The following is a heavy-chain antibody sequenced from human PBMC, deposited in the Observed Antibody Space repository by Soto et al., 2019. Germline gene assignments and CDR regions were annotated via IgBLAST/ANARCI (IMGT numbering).Heavy chain of an antibody. CDR3: ARELWPARHFEY. D-gene: IGHD3-10*01. Sequence: SQTLSLTYTVSCCSIISRGCYRSCIRQHPGKGLEWIGYIYYSGSTYYNPSLKSRVTISVDTSKNQFSLKLSSVTAADTAVYYCARELWPARHFEYWGQGTLVTVSS. V-gene: IGHV4-31*03. J-gene: IGHJ4*02. CDR1: CCSIISRGCY. CDR2: IYYSGST.